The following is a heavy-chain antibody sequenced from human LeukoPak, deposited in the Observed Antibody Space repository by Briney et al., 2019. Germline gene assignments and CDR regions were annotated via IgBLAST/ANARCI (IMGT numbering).Heavy chain of an antibody. CDR1: GYTFTSYY. D-gene: IGHD2-2*01. CDR2: INPSGGST. J-gene: IGHJ4*02. CDR3: ARHPKGIVVVPAAVQDDY. V-gene: IGHV1-46*01. Sequence: ASVKVSCKASGYTFTSYYMHWVRQAPGQGLEWMGIINPSGGSTSYAQKFQGRVTMTRDTSTSTVYMELSSLRSEDTAVYYCARHPKGIVVVPAAVQDDYWGQGTLVTVSS.